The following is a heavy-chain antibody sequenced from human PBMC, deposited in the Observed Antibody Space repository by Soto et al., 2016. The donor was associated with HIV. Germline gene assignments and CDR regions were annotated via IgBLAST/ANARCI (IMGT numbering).Heavy chain of an antibody. CDR2: IKHSGST. J-gene: IGHJ6*02. Sequence: QVQLQQRDAGLLRPSETLSLTCGVDGGSFSDNYWSWIRQPPGKGLEWIGEIKHSGSTNYNPSLKSRVTILVDTSKNQFSLKLSSVTAADTAVYYCARLQQVVTGPPTLVDVVGPRGPRSSVSS. CDR1: GGSFSDNY. V-gene: IGHV4-34*01. CDR3: ARLQQVVTGPPTLVDV. D-gene: IGHD6-13*01.